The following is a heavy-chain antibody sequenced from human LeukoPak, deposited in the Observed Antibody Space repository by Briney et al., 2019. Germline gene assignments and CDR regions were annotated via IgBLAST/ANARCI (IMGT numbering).Heavy chain of an antibody. CDR1: GYTFTSYG. V-gene: IGHV1-18*01. CDR3: ARGAGYSSSWYFDY. CDR2: ISAYNGNT. D-gene: IGHD6-13*01. J-gene: IGHJ4*02. Sequence: AAVKVSCKASGYTFTSYGISWVRQAPGQGLEWMGWISAYNGNTNYAQKLQGRVNMTTDTSTSTAYMELRSLRSVDTAVYYCARGAGYSSSWYFDYWGQGTLVTVSS.